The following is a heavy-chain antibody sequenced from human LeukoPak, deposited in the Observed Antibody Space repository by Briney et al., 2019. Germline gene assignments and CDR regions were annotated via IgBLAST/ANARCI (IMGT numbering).Heavy chain of an antibody. CDR3: ARVPPGYSSGWAFDY. CDR2: ISACNGNT. Sequence: ASVKVSCKASGYTFTSYGISWVRQAPGQGLEWMGWISACNGNTNYAQKLQGRVTMTTGTSASTAYMELRSLTSDDTAVHYCARVPPGYSSGWAFDYWGQGTLVTVSS. D-gene: IGHD6-19*01. CDR1: GYTFTSYG. V-gene: IGHV1-18*01. J-gene: IGHJ4*02.